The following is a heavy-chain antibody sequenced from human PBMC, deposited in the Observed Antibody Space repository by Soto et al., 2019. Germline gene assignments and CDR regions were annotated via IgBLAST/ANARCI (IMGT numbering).Heavy chain of an antibody. J-gene: IGHJ5*02. CDR1: GFSITTSSYY. CDR3: ARHGSP. V-gene: IGHV4-39*01. Sequence: SETLSLPCPVTGFSITTSSYYWGWIRQTPGKGLEWIGSIYYSGETYYNPSLGSRVTISIDRSKNLFSLNLTSVTAADTAIYYCARHGSPWGQGALVTVSS. CDR2: IYYSGET.